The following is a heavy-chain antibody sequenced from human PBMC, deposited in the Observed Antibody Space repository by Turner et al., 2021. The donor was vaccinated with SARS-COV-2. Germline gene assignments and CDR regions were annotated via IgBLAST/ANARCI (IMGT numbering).Heavy chain of an antibody. D-gene: IGHD3-22*01. J-gene: IGHJ4*02. V-gene: IGHV1-2*02. CDR1: GYSFTGYY. CDR2: INPNSGGT. Sequence: QVQLVQSGTAIKKPGASVTVSCKASGYSFTGYYMHWVRQAPGQGLEWMGWINPNSGGTNYAQKFQGRVTMTRDTSISTAYMELSRLRSDDTAVYYCARVPHYYDSSGYYFNFDYWGQGTLVTVSS. CDR3: ARVPHYYDSSGYYFNFDY.